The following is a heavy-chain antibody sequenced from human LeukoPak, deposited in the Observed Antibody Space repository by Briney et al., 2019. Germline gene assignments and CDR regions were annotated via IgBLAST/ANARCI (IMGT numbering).Heavy chain of an antibody. Sequence: ASVKVSCKASGYTFTSHGISWVRQAPGQGLEWMGWISAYNGNTNYAQKLQGRVTMTTDTSTSTAYMELRSLRSDDTAVYYCARDLYYRGGTVGAFDIWGQGTMVTVSS. CDR3: ARDLYYRGGTVGAFDI. D-gene: IGHD3-22*01. V-gene: IGHV1-18*01. CDR1: GYTFTSHG. J-gene: IGHJ3*02. CDR2: ISAYNGNT.